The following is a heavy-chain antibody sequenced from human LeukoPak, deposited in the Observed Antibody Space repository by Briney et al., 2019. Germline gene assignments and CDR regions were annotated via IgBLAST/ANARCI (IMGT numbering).Heavy chain of an antibody. Sequence: PGESLRLSCAASGFTFSSYAMSWVRQAPGKGLEWVSAISGSGGSTYYADSVKGRFTISRDNSKNTLYLQMNSLRAEDTAVYYCAKDSPDSMIVVVITSSFDYWGQGTLVTVSS. CDR3: AKDSPDSMIVVVITSSFDY. CDR2: ISGSGGST. J-gene: IGHJ4*02. CDR1: GFTFSSYA. V-gene: IGHV3-23*01. D-gene: IGHD3-22*01.